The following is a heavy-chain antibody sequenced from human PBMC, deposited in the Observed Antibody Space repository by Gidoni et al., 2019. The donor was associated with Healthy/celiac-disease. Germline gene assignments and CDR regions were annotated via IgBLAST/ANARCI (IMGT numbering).Heavy chain of an antibody. Sequence: QLQLQESGPGLVKPSETLSLTCTVSGGSISSSSYYWGWIRQPPGTGLEWIGSIYYSGSTYYNPSLKSRVTISVDTSKNQFSLKLSSVTAADTAVYYCARHMLWVHWFDPWGQGTLVTVSS. CDR3: ARHMLWVHWFDP. D-gene: IGHD2-8*01. V-gene: IGHV4-39*01. J-gene: IGHJ5*02. CDR1: GGSISSSSYY. CDR2: IYYSGST.